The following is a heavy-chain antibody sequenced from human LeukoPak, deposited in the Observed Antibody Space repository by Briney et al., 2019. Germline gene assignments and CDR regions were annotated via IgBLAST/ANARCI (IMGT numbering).Heavy chain of an antibody. CDR3: ARDYPVVPAAYYYYYGMDV. D-gene: IGHD2-2*01. CDR1: GGTFSSYA. V-gene: IGHV1-69*01. CDR2: IIPIFGTA. Sequence: GSSVKVSCKASGGTFSSYAISWVRQAPGQGLEWMGGIIPIFGTANYAQKFQGRVTITADESTSTAYMELSSLRSEDTAVYYCARDYPVVPAAYYYYYGMDVWGQGTLVTVSS. J-gene: IGHJ6*02.